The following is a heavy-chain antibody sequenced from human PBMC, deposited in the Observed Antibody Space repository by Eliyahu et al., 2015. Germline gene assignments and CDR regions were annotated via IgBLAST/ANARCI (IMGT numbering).Heavy chain of an antibody. CDR1: GXSINSYY. CDR3: ARGASFDY. Sequence: QVQLQESGPGLVKPSETLSLTSTVAGXSINSYYWXWIRQPAGKGLEWIGRIYTSGSTNYNPSLKSRVTMSVDTSKKQFSLKLNSVTAADTAVYYCARGASFDYWGQGTLVTVSS. J-gene: IGHJ4*02. CDR2: IYTSGST. V-gene: IGHV4-4*07.